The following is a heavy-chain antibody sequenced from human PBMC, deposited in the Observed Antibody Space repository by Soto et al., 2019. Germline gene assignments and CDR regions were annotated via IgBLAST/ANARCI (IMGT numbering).Heavy chain of an antibody. CDR1: GFTFISYG. J-gene: IGHJ4*02. Sequence: GSLRLSCAASGFTFISYGMHWVRQAPGKGLEWVAVIWYDGSNKYYADSVKGRFTISRDNSKNTLYLQMNSLRAEDTAVYYCAKSGRYCSGGSCLSFDSWGQGTLVTVSS. CDR2: IWYDGSNK. D-gene: IGHD2-15*01. CDR3: AKSGRYCSGGSCLSFDS. V-gene: IGHV3-33*06.